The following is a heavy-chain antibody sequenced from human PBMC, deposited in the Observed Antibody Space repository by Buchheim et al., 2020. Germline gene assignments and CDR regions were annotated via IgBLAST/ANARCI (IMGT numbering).Heavy chain of an antibody. V-gene: IGHV4-31*03. CDR3: ARDSHYGANKLDY. CDR1: SASISSGGYY. J-gene: IGHJ4*02. D-gene: IGHD4-23*01. Sequence: QVQLQESGPGLVRPSQTLSLTCTVSSASISSGGYYWSWIRQLPGKGLEWIGYIYYSGNSYSNPSLKSRVTMSVDTSENKFSLKLNSVTAADTAVYYCARDSHYGANKLDYWGQGTL. CDR2: IYYSGNS.